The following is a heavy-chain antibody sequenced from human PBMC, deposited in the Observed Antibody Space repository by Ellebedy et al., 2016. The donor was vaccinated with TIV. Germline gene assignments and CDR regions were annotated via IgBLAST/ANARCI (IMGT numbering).Heavy chain of an antibody. D-gene: IGHD4-17*01. J-gene: IGHJ3*02. CDR3: ATDGSYGDYVTPQHAFAI. CDR1: GFSFRSYW. V-gene: IGHV3-7*01. Sequence: GESLKISCAASGFSFRSYWMTWVRQAPGKGLEWVANIKQDGGEKYYVDSVKGRFTISRDNAKNSLYLQMNSLRAEDTAVFYCATDGSYGDYVTPQHAFAIWGQGTMVTVSS. CDR2: IKQDGGEK.